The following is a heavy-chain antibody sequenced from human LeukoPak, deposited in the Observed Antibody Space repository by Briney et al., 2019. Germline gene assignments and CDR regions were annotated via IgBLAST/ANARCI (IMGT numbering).Heavy chain of an antibody. CDR2: ISSSGSTI. J-gene: IGHJ4*02. CDR3: AREGYSYGNNYFDY. Sequence: GGSLRLSCAASGFTFSSYEMNWVRQAPGKGLEWVSYISSSGSTIFYADSVKGRFTISRDNAKNSLYLQMNSLRAEDTAVYYCAREGYSYGNNYFDYWGQGTLVTVSS. V-gene: IGHV3-48*03. CDR1: GFTFSSYE. D-gene: IGHD5-18*01.